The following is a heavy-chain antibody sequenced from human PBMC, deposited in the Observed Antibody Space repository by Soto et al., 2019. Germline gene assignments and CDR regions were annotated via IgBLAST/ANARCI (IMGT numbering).Heavy chain of an antibody. CDR3: AREVVDGSSLWLDP. CDR1: GFTFSTND. J-gene: IGHJ5*02. D-gene: IGHD3-10*01. CDR2: MNANVDAT. V-gene: IGHV1-8*01. Sequence: ASVKVSCKASGFTFSTNDINWVRQAPGQGLQWMGWMNANVDATDSPQEFKGRVTMTWNASISTAYMELSNLKSDDTAVYYCAREVVDGSSLWLDPWGQGTLVTVSS.